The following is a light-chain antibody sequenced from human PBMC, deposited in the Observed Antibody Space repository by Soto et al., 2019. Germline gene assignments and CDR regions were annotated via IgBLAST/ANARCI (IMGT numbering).Light chain of an antibody. CDR1: QTVGNNY. CDR2: GAS. CDR3: QQYDNLPRT. J-gene: IGKJ1*01. V-gene: IGKV3-20*01. Sequence: EIVLTQSPGTLSLSPGDGATLSCRASQTVGNNYLAWYQQRPGQAPRLLTHGASSRATGIPDRFSGSGSGTEFTLTIGRLEPEDFAVYYCQQYDNLPRTFGQGTKVDIK.